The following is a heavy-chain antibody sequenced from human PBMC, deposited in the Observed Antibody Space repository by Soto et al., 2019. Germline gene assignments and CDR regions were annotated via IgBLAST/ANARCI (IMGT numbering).Heavy chain of an antibody. Sequence: QVQLVQSGAEVRKPGASVKVSCRASGYTLGTYDINWVRQAPGQGLEWMGWLSPSTGNTGYAQKFQGRVTMTSDTSITTAYRELRNLRSDDTAVYYCARYFNPLDVWGQGTTVTVSS. CDR1: GYTLGTYD. V-gene: IGHV1-8*01. J-gene: IGHJ6*02. CDR2: LSPSTGNT. CDR3: ARYFNPLDV. D-gene: IGHD3-9*01.